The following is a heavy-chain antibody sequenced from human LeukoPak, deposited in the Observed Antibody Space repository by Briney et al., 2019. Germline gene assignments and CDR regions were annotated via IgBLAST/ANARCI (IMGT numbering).Heavy chain of an antibody. D-gene: IGHD3-10*01. V-gene: IGHV3-48*03. CDR3: ARPHYYDSGSRYYFDY. J-gene: IGHJ4*02. Sequence: RGFLRLSCAASGFTFSSYEMNWVRQAPGKGLEWVSYIGSSGTTIYYADSLKGRFTISRDNAKKSLYLQMNSLRAEDTAVYYCARPHYYDSGSRYYFDYWGQGTLVTVSS. CDR2: IGSSGTTI. CDR1: GFTFSSYE.